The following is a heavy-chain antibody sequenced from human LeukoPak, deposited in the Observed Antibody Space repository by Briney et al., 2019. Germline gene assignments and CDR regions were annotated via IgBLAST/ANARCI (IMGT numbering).Heavy chain of an antibody. CDR2: ISGSGEIT. V-gene: IGHV3-23*01. D-gene: IGHD7-27*01. CDR1: GFIFSNYA. CDR3: AREHWDFDY. J-gene: IGHJ4*02. Sequence: PGGSLRLSCAASGFIFSNYAITWIRQAPGKGLEWGSEISGSGEITYYGDSVKGRFTISRDNSKNTLYLQMNSLRAGDTAIYYCAREHWDFDYWGQGTLVTVSS.